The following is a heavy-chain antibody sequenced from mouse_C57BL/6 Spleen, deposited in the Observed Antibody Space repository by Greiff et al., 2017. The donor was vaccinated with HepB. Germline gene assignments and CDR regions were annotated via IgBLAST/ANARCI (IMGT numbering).Heavy chain of an antibody. CDR1: GYTFTDYE. J-gene: IGHJ2*01. Sequence: VQLQHSGAELVRPGASVTLSCKASGYTFTDYEMHWVKQTPVHGLEWIGAIDPETGGTAYNQKFKGKAILTADKSSSTAYMELRSLTSEDSAVYYCTRPASSDYWGQGTTLTVSS. V-gene: IGHV1-15*01. CDR3: TRPASSDY. CDR2: IDPETGGT.